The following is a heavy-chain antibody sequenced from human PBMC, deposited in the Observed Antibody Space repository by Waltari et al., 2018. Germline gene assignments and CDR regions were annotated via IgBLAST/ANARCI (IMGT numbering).Heavy chain of an antibody. Sequence: QVQLQESGPGLVKPSQTLSLTCTVSGGSISSGDYYWSWIRQPPGKGLAWIGYIYYSGNTYDDQSRKSRVTRSGDTSKNQFTLKLSSVTAAETAVDYGARVMTTDNAFEIWGQGTMVTVSS. V-gene: IGHV4-30-4*08. J-gene: IGHJ3*02. CDR2: IYYSGNT. CDR1: GGSISSGDYY. CDR3: ARVMTTDNAFEI. D-gene: IGHD4-4*01.